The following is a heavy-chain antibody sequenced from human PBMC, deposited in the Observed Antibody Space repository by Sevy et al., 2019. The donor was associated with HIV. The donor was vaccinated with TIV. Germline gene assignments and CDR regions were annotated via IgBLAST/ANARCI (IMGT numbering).Heavy chain of an antibody. CDR1: GFTFSSYS. V-gene: IGHV3-21*01. D-gene: IGHD3-16*02. CDR3: ARDQYYDYVWGSYRQGDAFDI. CDR2: ISSSSSYI. Sequence: GGSLRLSCAASGFTFSSYSMNWVRQAPGKGLEWVSSISSSSSYIYYADSVKGRFTISRANAKNSLYLQMNSLRAEDTAVYYCARDQYYDYVWGSYRQGDAFDIWGQGTMSPSPQ. J-gene: IGHJ3*02.